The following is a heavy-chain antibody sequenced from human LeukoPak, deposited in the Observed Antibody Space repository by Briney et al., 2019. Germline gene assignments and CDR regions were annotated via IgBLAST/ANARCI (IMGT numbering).Heavy chain of an antibody. CDR3: ARADRLHGGPYLIGP. J-gene: IGHJ5*02. V-gene: IGHV1-2*02. Sequence: ASVNVSCKSSGYSFTYYYMHWVRQPRGQGLEGMGWINPNSGGTSSAQKFQGRVTMTRDTSITTVYMEVNWLTSDDTAMYYCARADRLHGGPYLIGPWGQGTLVTVSS. CDR1: GYSFTYYY. D-gene: IGHD3-16*01. CDR2: INPNSGGT.